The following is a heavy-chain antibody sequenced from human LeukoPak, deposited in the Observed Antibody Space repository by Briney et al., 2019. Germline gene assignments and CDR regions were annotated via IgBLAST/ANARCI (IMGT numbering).Heavy chain of an antibody. CDR2: ISSSGSTI. J-gene: IGHJ4*02. CDR3: VGNPLQTYYDILTGYHTYYFDY. V-gene: IGHV3-11*01. Sequence: PGGSLRLSCAASGFTFSDYYMSWIRQAPGKGLEWVSYISSSGSTIYYADSVKGRFTISRDNAKNSLYLQMNSLRAEDTAVYYCVGNPLQTYYDILTGYHTYYFDYWGQGTLVTVSS. CDR1: GFTFSDYY. D-gene: IGHD3-9*01.